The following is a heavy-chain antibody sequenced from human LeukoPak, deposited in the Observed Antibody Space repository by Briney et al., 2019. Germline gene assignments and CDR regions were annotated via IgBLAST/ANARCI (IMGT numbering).Heavy chain of an antibody. J-gene: IGHJ4*02. CDR1: GYTFTSYG. CDR2: ISPYSGNT. Sequence: ASVKVSCKASGYTFTSYGISWVRQAPGQGLEWTGWISPYSGNTNYAQKLQGRVTLTTDTSTSTAHMELTSLRSDDTAVYSCARVVDSSGWYAFDYWGQGTLVTVSS. V-gene: IGHV1-18*01. CDR3: ARVVDSSGWYAFDY. D-gene: IGHD6-19*01.